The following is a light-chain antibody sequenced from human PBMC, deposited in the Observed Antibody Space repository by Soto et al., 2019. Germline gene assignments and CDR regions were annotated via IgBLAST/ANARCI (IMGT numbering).Light chain of an antibody. CDR1: KLGDKF. J-gene: IGLJ2*01. CDR3: QAWDSSIVV. CDR2: EDT. Sequence: SYELTQPPSVSVSPGQTASITCSGDKLGDKFASWYQQKPGQSPVLVIYEDTKRPPGIPERFSGSNSGNTATLTISGTQAMDEADYYCQAWDSSIVVFGGGTKVTVL. V-gene: IGLV3-1*01.